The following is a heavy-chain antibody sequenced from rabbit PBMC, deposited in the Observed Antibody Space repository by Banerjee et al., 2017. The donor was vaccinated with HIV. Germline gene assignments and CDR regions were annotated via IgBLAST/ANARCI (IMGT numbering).Heavy chain of an antibody. CDR3: ARSGDNSNNYATSYFGL. Sequence: QSLEESGGGLVQPEGSLTLTCTASGFSFSSSYYISWVRQAPGKGLELIACIDTNSDSTSYASWAKGRFTISRSTSLNTVTLQMTSLTAADTATYFCARSGDNSNNYATSYFGLWGPGTLVTV. V-gene: IGHV1S43*01. D-gene: IGHD6-1*01. J-gene: IGHJ4*01. CDR2: IDTNSDST. CDR1: GFSFSSSYY.